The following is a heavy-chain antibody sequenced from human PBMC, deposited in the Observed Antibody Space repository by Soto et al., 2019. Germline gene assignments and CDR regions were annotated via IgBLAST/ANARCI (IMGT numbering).Heavy chain of an antibody. Sequence: QVQLVQSGAEEKKPGASVKVSCKASGYTFTSYAMHWVRQAPGQRLEWMGWINAGNGNTKYSQKFQGRVTITRDTSASTGYMELSSLRSEDTAVYYCARNSGYFLIDDYWGQGTLVTVSS. CDR2: INAGNGNT. D-gene: IGHD3-22*01. J-gene: IGHJ4*02. CDR3: ARNSGYFLIDDY. CDR1: GYTFTSYA. V-gene: IGHV1-3*05.